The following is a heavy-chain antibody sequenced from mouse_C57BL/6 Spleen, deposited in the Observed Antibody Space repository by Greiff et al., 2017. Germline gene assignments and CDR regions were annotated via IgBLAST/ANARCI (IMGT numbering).Heavy chain of an antibody. D-gene: IGHD1-1*01. Sequence: QVQLQQSGAELVRPGASVTLSCKASGYTFTDYEMHWVKQTPVHGLEWIGAIDPETGGTAYNQKFKGKAILTADKSSSTAYMELRSLTSEDSAVYYGTREDYYGSSHWYFDVWGTGTTVTVAS. V-gene: IGHV1-15*01. CDR1: GYTFTDYE. J-gene: IGHJ1*03. CDR2: IDPETGGT. CDR3: TREDYYGSSHWYFDV.